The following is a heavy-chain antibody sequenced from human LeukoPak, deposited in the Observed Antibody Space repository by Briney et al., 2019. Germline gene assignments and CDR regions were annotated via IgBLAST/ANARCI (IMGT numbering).Heavy chain of an antibody. D-gene: IGHD3-9*01. V-gene: IGHV3-21*04. J-gene: IGHJ4*02. Sequence: GGSLRLSCAASGFTFSSYSMNWVRQAPGKGLEWVSSISSSSSYIYYADSVKGRFTISRDNAKNSLYLQMNSLRAEDTALYYCAKDMYYDILTGYRDYWGQGALVTVSS. CDR1: GFTFSSYS. CDR2: ISSSSSYI. CDR3: AKDMYYDILTGYRDY.